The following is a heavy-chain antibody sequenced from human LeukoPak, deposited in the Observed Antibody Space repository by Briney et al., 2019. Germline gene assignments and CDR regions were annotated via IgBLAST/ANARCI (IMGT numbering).Heavy chain of an antibody. CDR1: GFTFDDYA. CDR2: ISWDGGST. Sequence: GGSLRLSCAASGFTFDDYAMHWVRQAPGKGLEWVSLISWDGGSTYYADSVKGRFTISRDNSKNSLYLQMNSLRAEDTALYYCARTDCSSTSCYGNYYYYMDVWGKGTTVTVSS. V-gene: IGHV3-43D*03. CDR3: ARTDCSSTSCYGNYYYYMDV. D-gene: IGHD2-2*01. J-gene: IGHJ6*03.